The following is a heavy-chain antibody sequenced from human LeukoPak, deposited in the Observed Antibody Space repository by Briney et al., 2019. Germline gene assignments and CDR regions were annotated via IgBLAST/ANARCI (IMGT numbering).Heavy chain of an antibody. CDR1: GFTFSTYA. J-gene: IGHJ4*02. CDR3: ARAPMVRGVITSFDQ. D-gene: IGHD3-10*01. CDR2: ISYDGSTE. V-gene: IGHV3-30-3*01. Sequence: PGGSLRLSCAASGFTFSTYAIHWVRQAPGKGLEWVALISYDGSTEYYADSVKGRFTISRDNAQNSLYLQMNSLRDEDTAVYYCARAPMVRGVITSFDQWGQGTLVTVPS.